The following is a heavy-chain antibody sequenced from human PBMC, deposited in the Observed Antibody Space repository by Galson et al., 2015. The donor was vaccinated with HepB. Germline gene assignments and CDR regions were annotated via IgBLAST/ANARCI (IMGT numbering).Heavy chain of an antibody. Sequence: SLRLSCAASGFTFSSYGMHWVRQAPGKGLEWVAVIWYDGSNKYYADSVKGRFTISRDNSKNTLYLQMNSLRAEDTAVYYCARDGYYYGSGSSPDWYFDLWGRGTLVTVSS. J-gene: IGHJ2*01. CDR3: ARDGYYYGSGSSPDWYFDL. CDR1: GFTFSSYG. CDR2: IWYDGSNK. V-gene: IGHV3-33*08. D-gene: IGHD3-10*01.